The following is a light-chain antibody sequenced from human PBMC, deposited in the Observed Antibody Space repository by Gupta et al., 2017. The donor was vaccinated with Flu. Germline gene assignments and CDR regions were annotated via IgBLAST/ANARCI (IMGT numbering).Light chain of an antibody. V-gene: IGKV1-39*01. CDR1: QSISSY. CDR2: AAP. CDR3: QQSNSTPQT. J-gene: IGKJ1*01. Sequence: DIQLTQSPSSLSAFVGDRVTITCRGSQSISSYLKWYQQKPGKAPKLLIYAAPSLQSGVPSRCSGSGSGTDFTLTISVRQPEDFATYYCQQSNSTPQTFGQGTKVEIK.